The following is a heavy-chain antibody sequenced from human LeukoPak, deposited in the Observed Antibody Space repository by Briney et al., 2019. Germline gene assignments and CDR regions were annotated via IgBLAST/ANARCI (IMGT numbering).Heavy chain of an antibody. CDR2: INPNSGDT. CDR3: ARDRFYFGSGSSQVS. CDR1: GYTFTAYY. J-gene: IGHJ5*02. V-gene: IGHV1-2*02. Sequence: ASVKVSCKASGYTFTAYYMSWVRQGPGKGLEWMGWINPNSGDTKYAEKFQGRVTMTRDTSISTAYMELSRLKSDDTAVYYCARDRFYFGSGSSQVSWGQGTLVTVSS. D-gene: IGHD3-10*01.